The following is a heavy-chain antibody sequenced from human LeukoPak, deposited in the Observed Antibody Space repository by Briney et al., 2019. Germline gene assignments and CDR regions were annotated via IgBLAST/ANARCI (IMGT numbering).Heavy chain of an antibody. Sequence: PGGSLRLSCAASGFTFSTYSMNWVRQAPGKGLEWVSFISGSGTYIYYADSVKGRFTISRDNAKNSLFLQMNSLRAEDTAVYYCARDGPTYCSSTSCSFDYWGQGTLVTVSS. V-gene: IGHV3-21*01. CDR1: GFTFSTYS. CDR2: ISGSGTYI. CDR3: ARDGPTYCSSTSCSFDY. J-gene: IGHJ4*02. D-gene: IGHD2-2*01.